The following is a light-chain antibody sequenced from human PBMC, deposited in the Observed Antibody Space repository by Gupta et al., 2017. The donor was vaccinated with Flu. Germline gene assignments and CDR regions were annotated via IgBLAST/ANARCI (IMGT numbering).Light chain of an antibody. CDR1: QSVDSY. CDR3: QQRNNLIT. J-gene: IGKJ4*01. V-gene: IGKV3-11*01. Sequence: EIVLTQSPATLSLSPGERATLSCRASQSVDSYLVWYQQKPGQAPRPLIYDASYRATGIPARFSGSGSGTDFTLTISSLEPEDSAVYYCQQRNNLITFGGGTKVEI. CDR2: DAS.